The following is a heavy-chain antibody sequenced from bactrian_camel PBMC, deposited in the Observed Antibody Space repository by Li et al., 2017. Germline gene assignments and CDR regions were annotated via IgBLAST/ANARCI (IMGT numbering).Heavy chain of an antibody. CDR2: TSAGGGIT. J-gene: IGHJ6*01. CDR1: YTISTTY. D-gene: IGHD5*01. CDR3: AAVTWGATDIWFFGY. V-gene: IGHV3S40*01. Sequence: VQLVESGGGSVQAGGSLRLSCEYTISTTYMAWFRQAPGKEREGVAVTSAGGGITYYADSVKGRFTISRANAKNTVSLQMNSLKPEDTARYYCAAVTWGATDIWFFGYWGQGTQVTVS.